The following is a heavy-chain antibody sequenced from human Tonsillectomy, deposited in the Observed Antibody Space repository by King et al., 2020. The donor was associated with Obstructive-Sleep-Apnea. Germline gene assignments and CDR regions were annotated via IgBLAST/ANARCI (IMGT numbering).Heavy chain of an antibody. J-gene: IGHJ6*02. Sequence: VQLVESGAEVKKPGESLRISCKGSGYRFTSYWISWVRQMPGKGLEWMGRIDPSDSYSSYSPSFQGHVTISADKSISTAYLQWSSLKASDTAMYYCAGLAPEQYCSGGTCDYYYYTMDVWGQGTTVTVSS. V-gene: IGHV5-10-1*03. CDR3: AGLAPEQYCSGGTCDYYYYTMDV. CDR2: IDPSDSYS. D-gene: IGHD2-15*01. CDR1: GYRFTSYW.